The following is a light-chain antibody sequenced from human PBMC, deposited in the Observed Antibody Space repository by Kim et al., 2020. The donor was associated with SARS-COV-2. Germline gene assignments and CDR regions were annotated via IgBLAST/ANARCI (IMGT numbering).Light chain of an antibody. CDR2: RNN. Sequence: GQTFTISCSGSSSNIGSNYVYWYQPLPGTAPKLLIYRNNQRPSGVPDRFSCSKSGTSATLAISGLRSEDEADYYCAAWDDSLSGWVFGGGTQLTVL. V-gene: IGLV1-47*01. CDR3: AAWDDSLSGWV. J-gene: IGLJ3*02. CDR1: SSNIGSNY.